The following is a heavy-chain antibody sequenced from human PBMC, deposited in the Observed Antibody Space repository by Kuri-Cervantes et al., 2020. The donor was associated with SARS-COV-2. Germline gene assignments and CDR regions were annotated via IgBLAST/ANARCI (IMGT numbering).Heavy chain of an antibody. CDR2: IYYSGST. D-gene: IGHD1/OR15-1a*01. J-gene: IGHJ4*02. Sequence: SETLSLTCTVSGGSISSGGYYWSWIRQHPGKGLEWIGYIYYSGSTYCNPSLKSRVTISVDTSKNQFSLKLSSVTAADTAVYYCARGIPEQVQFDYWGQGTLVTVSS. CDR3: ARGIPEQVQFDY. CDR1: GGSISSGGYY. V-gene: IGHV4-31*03.